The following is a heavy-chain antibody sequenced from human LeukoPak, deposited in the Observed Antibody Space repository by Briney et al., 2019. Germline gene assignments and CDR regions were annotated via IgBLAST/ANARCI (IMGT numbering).Heavy chain of an antibody. D-gene: IGHD5-18*01. V-gene: IGHV3-30*02. CDR1: GFTFSAYG. CDR3: ARRGYSPGDRHWAFDI. J-gene: IGHJ3*02. Sequence: PGGSLRLSCAASGFTFSAYGMHWVRQAPGKGLEWVAFIQYDGSNTYYADSVKGRFTISRDNSKNTLYLQMNSLRAEDAALYHCARRGYSPGDRHWAFDIWGQGTMVTVSS. CDR2: IQYDGSNT.